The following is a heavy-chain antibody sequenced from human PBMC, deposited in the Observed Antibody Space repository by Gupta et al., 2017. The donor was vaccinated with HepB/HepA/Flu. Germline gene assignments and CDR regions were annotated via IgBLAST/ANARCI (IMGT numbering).Heavy chain of an antibody. J-gene: IGHJ6*02. V-gene: IGHV3-30-3*01. CDR1: GFIFSSYA. CDR3: ARGGIAAADDYYYYGMDV. CDR2: ISYDGSNK. Sequence: QVQLVESGGGVVQPGRSLRLSCAASGFIFSSYAMHWVRQAPGKGLEWVAVISYDGSNKYYADSVKGRFTISRDNPKNTLYLQMNSLRAEDTAVYYCARGGIAAADDYYYYGMDVWGQGTTVTVSS. D-gene: IGHD6-13*01.